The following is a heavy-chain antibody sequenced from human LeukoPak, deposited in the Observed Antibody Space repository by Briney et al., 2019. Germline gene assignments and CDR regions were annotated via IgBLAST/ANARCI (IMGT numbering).Heavy chain of an antibody. CDR1: GGSFSGYY. V-gene: IGHV4-34*01. CDR3: ARGRAGARIVGATTLDY. Sequence: SETLSLTCAVYGGSFSGYYWSWIRQPPGKGLEWIGEINHSGSTNYNPSLKSRVTISVDTSKNQFSLKLSSVTAADTAVYYCARGRAGARIVGATTLDYWGQGTLVTVSS. J-gene: IGHJ4*02. CDR2: INHSGST. D-gene: IGHD1-26*01.